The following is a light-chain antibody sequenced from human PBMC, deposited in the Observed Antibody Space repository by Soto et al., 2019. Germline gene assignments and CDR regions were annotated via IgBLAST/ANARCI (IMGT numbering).Light chain of an antibody. Sequence: IQLTQSPSSLSASVGDRVTITCRASQGISSYLAWYQQKPGKAPKFLIYAASTLQSGVPSRFSGSGSGTDFTLTISSLQPEDFATYHCQQLDSYPRTFGQGTKLEIK. J-gene: IGKJ2*01. V-gene: IGKV1-9*01. CDR3: QQLDSYPRT. CDR2: AAS. CDR1: QGISSY.